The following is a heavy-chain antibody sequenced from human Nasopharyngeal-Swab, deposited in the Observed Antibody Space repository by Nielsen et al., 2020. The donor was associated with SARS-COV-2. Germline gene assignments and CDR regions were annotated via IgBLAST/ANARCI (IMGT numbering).Heavy chain of an antibody. Sequence: SATLSLTCTVSGGSMSNFHWSWIRLSPGKGLEWIGYVYDSGSTKYNPSLNSRMTISVDTSKTQFSLKVRSVTAADTAVYFCARRLGLRAPFDYWGQGTLVTVSS. V-gene: IGHV4-59*08. CDR1: GGSMSNFH. D-gene: IGHD5/OR15-5a*01. J-gene: IGHJ4*02. CDR2: VYDSGST. CDR3: ARRLGLRAPFDY.